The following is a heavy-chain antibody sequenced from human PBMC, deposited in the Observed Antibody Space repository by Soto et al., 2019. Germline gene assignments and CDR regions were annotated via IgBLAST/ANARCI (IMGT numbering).Heavy chain of an antibody. CDR3: ARTPDHWEWMIIDY. D-gene: IGHD3-3*01. Sequence: SETLSLTCTVSGGSISSYYWSWIRQPPGKGLEWIGYIYYSGSTNYNPSLKSRVTISVDTSKNQFSLKLSSVTAADTAVYYCARTPDHWEWMIIDYWGQGTLVTVSS. J-gene: IGHJ4*02. CDR2: IYYSGST. V-gene: IGHV4-59*01. CDR1: GGSISSYY.